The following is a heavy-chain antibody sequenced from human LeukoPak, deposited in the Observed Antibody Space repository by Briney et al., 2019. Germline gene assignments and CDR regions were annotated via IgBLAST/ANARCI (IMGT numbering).Heavy chain of an antibody. V-gene: IGHV3-7*01. CDR2: IKQDGSER. CDR1: GFTFSKHW. J-gene: IGHJ6*03. CDR3: AREARGLGFTGSEWGDYYYYYCMDV. Sequence: GGSLRLSCEASGFTFSKHWMSWVRQAPGKGLEWVANIKQDGSERYYVDSVKGRFTVSRDNATNSLYLQMNSLRAGDTAVYYCAREARGLGFTGSEWGDYYYYYCMDVWGKGTTVTVSS. D-gene: IGHD1-26*01.